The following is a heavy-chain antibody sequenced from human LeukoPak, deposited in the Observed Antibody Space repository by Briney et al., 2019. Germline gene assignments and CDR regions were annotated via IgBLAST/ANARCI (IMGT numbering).Heavy chain of an antibody. CDR3: ARGLIGPDY. V-gene: IGHV3-74*01. D-gene: IGHD2-21*01. CDR2: IINDGTGR. J-gene: IGHJ4*02. Sequence: GSLLLSCVGSGFSFSGFWMHWVRQVPGKGLVWVSRIINDGTGRTYADFVEGRFTISRDNAKNTLYLQMNSLRVEDTAVYYCARGLIGPDYWGQGTLVTVSS. CDR1: GFSFSGFW.